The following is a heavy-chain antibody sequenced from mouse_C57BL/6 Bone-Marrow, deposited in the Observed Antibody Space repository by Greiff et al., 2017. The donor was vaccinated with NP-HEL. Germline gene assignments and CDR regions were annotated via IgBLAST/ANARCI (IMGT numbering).Heavy chain of an antibody. CDR1: GYAFTNYL. J-gene: IGHJ2*01. Sequence: QVQLQQSGAELVRPGTSVKVSCKASGYAFTNYLIEWVKQRPGQGLEWIGVINPGSGGTNYNEKFKGTATLTADKSSSTAYMQLSSLTSEDSAVYFCATSITTVVAGDYWGQGTTLTVSS. V-gene: IGHV1-54*01. CDR3: ATSITTVVAGDY. CDR2: INPGSGGT. D-gene: IGHD1-1*01.